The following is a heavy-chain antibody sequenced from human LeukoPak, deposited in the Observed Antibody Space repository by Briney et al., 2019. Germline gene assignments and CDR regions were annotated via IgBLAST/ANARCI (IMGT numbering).Heavy chain of an antibody. V-gene: IGHV3-30*18. CDR1: GFTFSSYG. D-gene: IGHD3-9*01. CDR2: ISYDGSNK. CDR3: AKGDYDILTGYYDY. Sequence: PARSLRLSCAASGFTFSSYGMHWVRQAPGKGLEWVAVISYDGSNKYYADSVKGRFTISRDNSKNTLYLQMNSLRAEDTAVYYCAKGDYDILTGYYDYWGQGTLVTVSS. J-gene: IGHJ4*02.